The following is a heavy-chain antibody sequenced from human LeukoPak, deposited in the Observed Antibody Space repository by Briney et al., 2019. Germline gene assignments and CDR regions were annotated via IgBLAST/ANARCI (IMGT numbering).Heavy chain of an antibody. J-gene: IGHJ5*02. CDR1: GFTFSDYY. D-gene: IGHD3-22*01. Sequence: GGSLRLSCAAPGFTFSDYYMSWIRQAPGKGLAWVSYISSSGSTIYYADSVKGRFTISRDNAKNSLYLQMNSLRAEDTAVYYCARDGLRYYDSSGYYNWFDPWGQGALVTVSS. V-gene: IGHV3-11*01. CDR3: ARDGLRYYDSSGYYNWFDP. CDR2: ISSSGSTI.